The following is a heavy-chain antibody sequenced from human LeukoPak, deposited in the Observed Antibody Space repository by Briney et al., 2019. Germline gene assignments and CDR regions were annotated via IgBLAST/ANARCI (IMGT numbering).Heavy chain of an antibody. D-gene: IGHD1-1*01. CDR2: ISGSGGST. V-gene: IGHV3-23*01. CDR3: AMRPTVQLERLDY. J-gene: IGHJ4*02. Sequence: GGSLRLSCAASGFTFSGNAMSWVRQAPGKGLEWVSAISGSGGSTYYADSVKGRFTISRDNSKNTLYLQMNSLRAEDTAVYYCAMRPTVQLERLDYWGQGTLVTVSS. CDR1: GFTFSGNA.